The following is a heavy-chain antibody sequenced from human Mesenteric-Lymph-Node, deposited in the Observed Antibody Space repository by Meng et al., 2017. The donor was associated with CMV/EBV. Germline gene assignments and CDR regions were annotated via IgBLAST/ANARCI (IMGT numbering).Heavy chain of an antibody. D-gene: IGHD3-10*01. V-gene: IGHV5-51*01. J-gene: IGHJ4*02. CDR1: SFISYW. CDR3: ARPRNYASGTYEAYYFDY. Sequence: SFISYWIAWVRQMPAKGLEWMRIIYPGDSGIRYSPSFQGQVTISADKSISTAYLQWSSLKASDTAMYYCARPRNYASGTYEAYYFDYWGQGTLVTVSS. CDR2: IYPGDSGI.